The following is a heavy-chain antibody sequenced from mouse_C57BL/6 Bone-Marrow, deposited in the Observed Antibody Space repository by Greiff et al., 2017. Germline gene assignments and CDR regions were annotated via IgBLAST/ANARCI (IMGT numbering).Heavy chain of an antibody. J-gene: IGHJ2*01. CDR1: GFKFTDYY. D-gene: IGHD1-1*01. V-gene: IGHV1-26*01. CDR3: ARMAYYYCSSYDYFDY. CDR2: INPNNGGT. Sequence: EVQLQQSGPELVKPGASVKISCKASGFKFTDYYMNWVKQSPGKSLEWIGDINPNNGGTSYNQKFKGKATLTVDKSSSTAYMEIRSLTSEDTAIYYCARMAYYYCSSYDYFDYWGQGTTLTVSS.